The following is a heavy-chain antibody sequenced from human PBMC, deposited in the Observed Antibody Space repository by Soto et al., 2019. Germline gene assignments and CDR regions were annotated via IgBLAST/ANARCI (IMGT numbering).Heavy chain of an antibody. CDR2: IYPGDSDS. D-gene: IGHD2-2*01. Sequence: PGESLKISCKASGYSFSTYWIGWVRQMPGKGLDWMGIIYPGDSDSRYNPSFQGHVTLSADKSISTAYLQWSSLRASDSAIYYCAKHASSHTSTYDYYAVDVWGPGTTVTVSS. J-gene: IGHJ6*02. CDR1: GYSFSTYW. CDR3: AKHASSHTSTYDYYAVDV. V-gene: IGHV5-51*01.